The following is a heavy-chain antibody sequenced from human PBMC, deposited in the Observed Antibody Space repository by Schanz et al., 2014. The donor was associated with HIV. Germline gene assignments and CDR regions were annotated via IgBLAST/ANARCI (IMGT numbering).Heavy chain of an antibody. J-gene: IGHJ6*02. CDR2: ISGNSGHT. D-gene: IGHD2-8*01. V-gene: IGHV3-23*01. CDR3: ANGGYCTSGICYTRGTGVDV. CDR1: GFSVSVNY. Sequence: EVQLLESGGGLIQPGGSLRLSCAASGFSVSVNYMTWVRQAPGKGLEWVSGISGNSGHTWYADSVKGRFTISRDNPKNMLYLQMNSLRAEDTAVYYCANGGYCTSGICYTRGTGVDVWGQGTTVTVSS.